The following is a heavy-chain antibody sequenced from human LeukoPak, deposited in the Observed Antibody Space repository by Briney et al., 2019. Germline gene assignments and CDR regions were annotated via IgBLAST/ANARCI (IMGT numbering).Heavy chain of an antibody. D-gene: IGHD6-19*01. V-gene: IGHV3-11*04. CDR3: ARDHYRLAVAGIRDAFDV. CDR1: GFTFSDYY. CDR2: ISSSGSTI. Sequence: PGGSLRLSCAASGFTFSDYYMSWIRQAPGKGLEWVSYISSSGSTIYYADSVKGRFTISRDNAKNSLYLQMNSLRAEDTAVYYCARDHYRLAVAGIRDAFDVCGQGTMVTVSS. J-gene: IGHJ3*01.